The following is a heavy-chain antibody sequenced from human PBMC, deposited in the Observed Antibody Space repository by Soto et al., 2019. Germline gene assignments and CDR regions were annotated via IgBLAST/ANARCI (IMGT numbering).Heavy chain of an antibody. Sequence: GGSLRLSCAASGFAFSSYGMHWVRQAPGKGLEWVAVISYDGSNKYYADSVKGRFTISRDNSKNTLYLQMNSLRAEDTAVYYCAKNGYSYDHYYYGMDVWGQGTTVTVSS. CDR2: ISYDGSNK. V-gene: IGHV3-30*18. CDR3: AKNGYSYDHYYYGMDV. J-gene: IGHJ6*02. D-gene: IGHD5-18*01. CDR1: GFAFSSYG.